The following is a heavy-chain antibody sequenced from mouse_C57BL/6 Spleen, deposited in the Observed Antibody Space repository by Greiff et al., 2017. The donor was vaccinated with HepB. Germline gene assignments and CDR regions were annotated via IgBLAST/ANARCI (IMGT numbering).Heavy chain of an antibody. V-gene: IGHV1-42*01. CDR2: INPSTGGT. D-gene: IGHD2-4*01. J-gene: IGHJ4*01. Sequence: VHVKQSGPELVKPGASVKISCKASGYSFTGYYMNWVKQSPEKSLEWIGEINPSTGGTTYNQKFKAKATLTVDKSSSTAYMQLKSLTSEDSAVYYCARRYDYEFSYYYAMDYWGQGTSVTVSS. CDR1: GYSFTGYY. CDR3: ARRYDYEFSYYYAMDY.